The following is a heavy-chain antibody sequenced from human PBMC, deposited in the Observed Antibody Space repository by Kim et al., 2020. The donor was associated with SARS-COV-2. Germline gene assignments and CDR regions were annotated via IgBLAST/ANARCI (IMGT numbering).Heavy chain of an antibody. CDR1: GYSFTSYW. CDR2: IYPGDSDT. CDR3: ARGGFGYSSSWYGSGWFDP. V-gene: IGHV5-51*01. Sequence: GESLKISCKGSGYSFTSYWIGWVRQMPGKGLEWMGIIYPGDSDTRYSPSFQGQVTISADKSISTAYLQWSSLKASDTAMYYCARGGFGYSSSWYGSGWFDPWGQGTLVTVSS. D-gene: IGHD6-13*01. J-gene: IGHJ5*02.